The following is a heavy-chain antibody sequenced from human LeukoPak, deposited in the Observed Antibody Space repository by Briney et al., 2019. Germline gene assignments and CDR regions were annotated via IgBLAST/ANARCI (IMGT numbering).Heavy chain of an antibody. V-gene: IGHV4-59*08. D-gene: IGHD2-15*01. CDR2: AYYSGHT. CDR3: ARHPFATPFDY. CDR1: GGSISDNY. Sequence: PSETLSLACTVSGGSISDNYWSWIRQPPGKGLEWIGYAYYSGHTNYNSSLKSRVTMSLDTSKSQFSLRLSSVTAADTAVYFCARHPFATPFDYWGPGTLVTVSS. J-gene: IGHJ4*02.